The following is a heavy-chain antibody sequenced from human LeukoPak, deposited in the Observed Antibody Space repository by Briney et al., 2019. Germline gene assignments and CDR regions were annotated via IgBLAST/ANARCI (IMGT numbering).Heavy chain of an antibody. Sequence: PGGSLRLSCAASGFTVSSNYMSWVRQAPGKGLEWVSVIYSGGSTYYADSVKGRFTISRDNSKNTLYLQMNSLRAEDTAVYYCARAPPITMVRGVPFDYWGQGTLVTVSS. CDR2: IYSGGST. CDR1: GFTVSSNY. V-gene: IGHV3-53*01. CDR3: ARAPPITMVRGVPFDY. J-gene: IGHJ4*02. D-gene: IGHD3-10*01.